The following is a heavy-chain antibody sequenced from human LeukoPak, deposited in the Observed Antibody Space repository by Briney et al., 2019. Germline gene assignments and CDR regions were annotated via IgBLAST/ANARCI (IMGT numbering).Heavy chain of an antibody. CDR3: AKRNDFGSHHVMPADN. CDR1: GFSFSSYA. CDR2: IRGSGTDT. V-gene: IGHV3-23*01. D-gene: IGHD3/OR15-3a*01. J-gene: IGHJ4*02. Sequence: GGSLRLSCAASGFSFSSYAMSWVHQAPGKGLEWVSVIRGSGTDTYYADSVKGRFTISRDNSKNTLYLQMDSLRVEDTAVYYCAKRNDFGSHHVMPADNWGQGTLVTVSS.